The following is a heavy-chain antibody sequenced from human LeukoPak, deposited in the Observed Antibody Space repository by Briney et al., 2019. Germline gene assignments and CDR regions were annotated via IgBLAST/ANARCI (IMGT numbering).Heavy chain of an antibody. CDR3: ARSIITSAGAKPQLFDS. D-gene: IGHD3-10*01. Sequence: SETLSLTCTVSGGSISSSSYYWGWIRQPPGKGLEWIGTVYYSGTTYYSASLKSRVTISVDTSKNQFSLKLSSVTAADTAIYYCARSIITSAGAKPQLFDSWGQGTLVTVSS. CDR1: GGSISSSSYY. CDR2: VYYSGTT. J-gene: IGHJ4*02. V-gene: IGHV4-39*01.